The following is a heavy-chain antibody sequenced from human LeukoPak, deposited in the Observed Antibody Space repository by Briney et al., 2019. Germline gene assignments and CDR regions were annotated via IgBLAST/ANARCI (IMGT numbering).Heavy chain of an antibody. D-gene: IGHD3-3*01. Sequence: GGSLILSCAASGFTFSSYGMHWVRQAPGKGLEWVAFIQYDGSNKYYVDSVKGRFTISRDNSKDTLYLQMNSLSAEDTAVYYCAKGFDFWSGRFDYWGQGTLVTVSS. CDR2: IQYDGSNK. CDR1: GFTFSSYG. V-gene: IGHV3-30*02. J-gene: IGHJ4*02. CDR3: AKGFDFWSGRFDY.